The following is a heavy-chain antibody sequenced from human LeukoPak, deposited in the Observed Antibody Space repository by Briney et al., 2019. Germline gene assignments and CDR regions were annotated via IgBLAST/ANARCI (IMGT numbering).Heavy chain of an antibody. Sequence: ASVKVSCKASGYTFTGYYMHWVRQAPGQGLEWMGWINPNSGGTNYAQKFQGRVTMTRDTSISTAYMELSRLRSDDTAVYYCAGDEGSSGWYYGYWGQGTLVTVSS. J-gene: IGHJ4*02. CDR2: INPNSGGT. CDR1: GYTFTGYY. V-gene: IGHV1-2*02. CDR3: AGDEGSSGWYYGY. D-gene: IGHD6-19*01.